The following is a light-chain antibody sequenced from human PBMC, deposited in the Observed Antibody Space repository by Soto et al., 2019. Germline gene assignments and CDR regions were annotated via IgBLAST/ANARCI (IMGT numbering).Light chain of an antibody. V-gene: IGKV1-17*01. CDR2: TTS. CDR3: QQAYSFPIT. J-gene: IGKJ5*01. CDR1: QGIRND. Sequence: DMQMTQSPSSRSASVGDTFTITCRASQGIRNDLGWYQQKPGKAPKRLIHTTSRLQSGVPSRFSGSGSGTDFTLTINSLHPEDFATYYCQQAYSFPITFGQGTRLEI.